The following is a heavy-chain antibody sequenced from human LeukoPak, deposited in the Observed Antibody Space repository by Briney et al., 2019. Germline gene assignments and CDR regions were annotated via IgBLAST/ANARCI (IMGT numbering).Heavy chain of an antibody. CDR1: GVSISSGDYY. V-gene: IGHV4-31*02. CDR3: ARAPGDTNSWYYFDY. CDR2: IYYSGNT. D-gene: IGHD3-10*01. Sequence: SQTLSLTCIVSGVSISSGDYYWSWIRQHPGKGLEWIGYIYYSGNTYYNPSLKSRVTISVDTSNNQFSLNLNSVTAADTAVYYCARAPGDTNSWYYFDYWGQGTLVSVSS. J-gene: IGHJ4*02.